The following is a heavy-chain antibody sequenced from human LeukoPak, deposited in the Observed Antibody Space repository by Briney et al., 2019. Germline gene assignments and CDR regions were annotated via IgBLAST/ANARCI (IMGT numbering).Heavy chain of an antibody. CDR2: IYPGDSDT. D-gene: IGHD3-22*01. V-gene: IGHV5-51*01. Sequence: GESLKISCKGSVYSSTIYWIGCVRQMPGKGLEWMGIIYPGDSDTRYSPSFQGQVTISADKSISTAYLQWSSLKASDTAMYYCARHGPTYSYDSSGYYYFDYWGQGTLVTVSS. CDR1: VYSSTIYW. CDR3: ARHGPTYSYDSSGYYYFDY. J-gene: IGHJ4*02.